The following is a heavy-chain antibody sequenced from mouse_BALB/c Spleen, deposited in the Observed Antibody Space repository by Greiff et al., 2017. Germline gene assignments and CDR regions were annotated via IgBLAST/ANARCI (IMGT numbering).Heavy chain of an antibody. CDR2: IYPYNGGT. Sequence: EVQLQQSGPELVKPGASVKISCKASGYTFTDYNMHWVKQSHGKSLEWIGYIYPYNGGTGYNQKFKSKATLTVDNSSSTAYMELRSLTSEDSAVYYCARCLTTVVATPYFDYWGQGTTLTVSS. V-gene: IGHV1S29*02. D-gene: IGHD1-1*01. CDR1: GYTFTDYN. CDR3: ARCLTTVVATPYFDY. J-gene: IGHJ2*01.